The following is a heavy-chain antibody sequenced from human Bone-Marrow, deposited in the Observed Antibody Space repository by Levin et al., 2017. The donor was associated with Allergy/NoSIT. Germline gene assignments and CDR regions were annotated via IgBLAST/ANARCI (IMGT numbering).Heavy chain of an antibody. J-gene: IGHJ4*02. Sequence: SETLSLTCTVSGGSISSGDYYWNWIRQPPGKGLEWIGYIYYSGSTYYNPSLKSRVTISVDTSKNQFSLKLTSVTAADTAVYYCARDGYDYGWGEYYFDHWGQGALVTVSS. CDR1: GGSISSGDYY. V-gene: IGHV4-30-4*01. D-gene: IGHD3-16*01. CDR2: IYYSGST. CDR3: ARDGYDYGWGEYYFDH.